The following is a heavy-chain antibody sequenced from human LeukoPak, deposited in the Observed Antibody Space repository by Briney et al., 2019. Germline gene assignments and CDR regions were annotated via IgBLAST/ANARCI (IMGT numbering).Heavy chain of an antibody. D-gene: IGHD1-26*01. CDR2: INSDGSIT. CDR3: AGGWDYFDY. J-gene: IGHJ4*02. CDR1: GFTFSSYW. Sequence: GGSLRLSCAASGFTFSSYWMHWVRRATGKGLVWVSRINSDGSITSEADSVKGRFTISRDNAKNTLYLEMNSLRAEDTAVYYCAGGWDYFDYWGQGTLVTVSS. V-gene: IGHV3-74*01.